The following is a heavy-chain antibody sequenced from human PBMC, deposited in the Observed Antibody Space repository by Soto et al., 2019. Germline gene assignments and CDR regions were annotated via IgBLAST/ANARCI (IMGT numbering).Heavy chain of an antibody. V-gene: IGHV3-30*18. CDR2: LSYDGRYK. J-gene: IGHJ3*02. CDR1: GFTFSSYG. D-gene: IGHD1-7*01. Sequence: QVQLVESGGGVVQPGRSVRLSCADSGFTFSSYGMHWVRQAPGRRLEWVAVLSYDGRYKYYADSVKGRFTISRDNSKNTLFLHMSSLRAEDTAVYYCAKDTGTGAFDIWGQGTMVTVSS. CDR3: AKDTGTGAFDI.